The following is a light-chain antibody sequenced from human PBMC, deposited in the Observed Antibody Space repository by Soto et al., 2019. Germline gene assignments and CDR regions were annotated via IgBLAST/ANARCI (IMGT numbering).Light chain of an antibody. Sequence: EIVLTQSPGTLSLSPGERATLSCRASQSVSSSYLAWYQQKPGQAPRLLIYGASSRATGIPDRFSGSGSGTDFSLTVSRLDPEDLAVYYCQFSRTFGQGTKVEIK. CDR1: QSVSSSY. CDR2: GAS. CDR3: QFSRT. J-gene: IGKJ1*01. V-gene: IGKV3-20*01.